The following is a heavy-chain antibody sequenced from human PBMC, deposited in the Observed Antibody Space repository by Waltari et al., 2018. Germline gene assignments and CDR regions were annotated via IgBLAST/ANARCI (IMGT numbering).Heavy chain of an antibody. CDR1: GFTFSSYA. J-gene: IGHJ4*02. Sequence: EVQLLESGGGLVQPGGSLRLSCAASGFTFSSYAMSWVRQAPGKGLEWVSVIYSGGSTYYADSVKGRFTISRDNSKNTLYLQMNSLRAEDTAVYYCAKGAPVAAAGNWGQGTLVTVSS. V-gene: IGHV3-23*03. CDR3: AKGAPVAAAGN. CDR2: IYSGGST. D-gene: IGHD6-13*01.